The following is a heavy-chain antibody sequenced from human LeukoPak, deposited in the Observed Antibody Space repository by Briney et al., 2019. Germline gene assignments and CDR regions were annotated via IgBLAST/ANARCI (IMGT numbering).Heavy chain of an antibody. Sequence: KPSETLSLTCSVSGDSITGHYLTWIRQPPGNGLEWIGYISHIGSTNYNPSLKSRVTISVDTSKNQFSLKLTSVTAADTALYYCARDRICINALDMWGQGTMVTVSS. CDR3: ARDRICINALDM. D-gene: IGHD1-14*01. CDR2: ISHIGST. J-gene: IGHJ3*02. CDR1: GDSITGHY. V-gene: IGHV4-59*11.